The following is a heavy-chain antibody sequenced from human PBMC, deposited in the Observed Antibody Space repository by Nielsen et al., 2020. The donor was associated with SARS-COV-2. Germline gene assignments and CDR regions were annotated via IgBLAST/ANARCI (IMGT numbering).Heavy chain of an antibody. J-gene: IGHJ3*02. D-gene: IGHD6-19*01. CDR3: TRVAARHDAFDI. CDR1: GYTFTSYY. CDR2: INPSGGST. V-gene: IGHV1-46*01. Sequence: ASVKVSCKASGYTFTSYYMHWVRQAPGQGLEWMGIINPSGGSTSYAQKFQGRVTMTRDTSTSTVYMELSSLRSEDTAVYYCTRVAARHDAFDIWGQGTMVTVSS.